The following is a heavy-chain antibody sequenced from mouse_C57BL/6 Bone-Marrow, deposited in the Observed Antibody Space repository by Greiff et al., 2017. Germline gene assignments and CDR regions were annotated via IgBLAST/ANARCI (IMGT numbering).Heavy chain of an antibody. J-gene: IGHJ4*01. CDR2: ISSGSSTI. D-gene: IGHD1-1*02. V-gene: IGHV5-17*01. Sequence: EVHLVESGGGLVKPGGSLKLSCAASGFTFSDYGMHWVRQAPEKGLEWVAYISSGSSTIYYADTVKGRFTLSRDNAKNTLFLQMTSLRSEDTAMYYCARGSYPYYYAMDYWGQGTSVTVSS. CDR3: ARGSYPYYYAMDY. CDR1: GFTFSDYG.